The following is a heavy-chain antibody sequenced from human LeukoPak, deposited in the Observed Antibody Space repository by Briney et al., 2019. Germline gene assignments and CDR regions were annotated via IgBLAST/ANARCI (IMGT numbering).Heavy chain of an antibody. D-gene: IGHD2-21*02. V-gene: IGHV1-2*02. J-gene: IGHJ5*02. CDR3: ARNTLPPCGGDCPNWFDP. CDR1: GYTFTGYY. CDR2: INPNSGGT. Sequence: EASVKVSCKASGYTFTGYYMHWVRQDPGQGLEWMGWINPNSGGTNYAQKFQGRVTMTRDTSISTAYMELSRLRSDDTAVYYCARNTLPPCGGDCPNWFDPWGQGTLVTVSS.